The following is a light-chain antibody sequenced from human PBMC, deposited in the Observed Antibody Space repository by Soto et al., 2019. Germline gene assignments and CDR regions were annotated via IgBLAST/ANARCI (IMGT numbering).Light chain of an antibody. V-gene: IGKV3-20*01. CDR3: QQYGSSVT. Sequence: EIVLTQSPGTLSLSPGERATLSCRASQSVVNKYLAWYQQKPGQAPRLLIYDASIRATGIPDRFSGSGSGTYFTLTISRLEPEDFAVYYCQQYGSSVTFGQGTRLEIK. J-gene: IGKJ5*01. CDR1: QSVVNKY. CDR2: DAS.